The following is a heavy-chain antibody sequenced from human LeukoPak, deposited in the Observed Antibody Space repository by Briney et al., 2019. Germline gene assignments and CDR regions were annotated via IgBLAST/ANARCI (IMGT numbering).Heavy chain of an antibody. V-gene: IGHV5-51*01. J-gene: IGHJ4*02. CDR2: IYPGDSDT. CDR1: GYSFTSYW. D-gene: IGHD4-17*01. Sequence: GESMKISCKGSGYSFTSYWIGWVRQMPGKSLEWMGIIYPGDSDTRYSPSFQGQVTISADKSISTAYLQWSSLKASDTAMYYCARPHDYGETPYYYFDYWGQGTLVTVSS. CDR3: ARPHDYGETPYYYFDY.